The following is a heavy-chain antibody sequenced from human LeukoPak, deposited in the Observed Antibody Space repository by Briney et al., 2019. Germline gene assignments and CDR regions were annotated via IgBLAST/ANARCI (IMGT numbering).Heavy chain of an antibody. D-gene: IGHD1-1*01. J-gene: IGHJ4*02. CDR2: IYPGDSDT. V-gene: IGHV5-51*01. CDR1: GYSFISYW. Sequence: GESLKISCKGSGYSFISYWIGWVRQMPGKGLEWMGIIYPGDSDTTYSPSFQGQVTISADKSINTAYLQWRSLKASDTAMYYCARSFARVERYYFDYWGQGTLVSVSS. CDR3: ARSFARVERYYFDY.